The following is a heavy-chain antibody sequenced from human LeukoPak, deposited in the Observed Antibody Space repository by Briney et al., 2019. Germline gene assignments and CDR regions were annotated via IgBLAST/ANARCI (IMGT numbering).Heavy chain of an antibody. D-gene: IGHD2-8*02. J-gene: IGHJ4*02. CDR1: GFTFRSYA. V-gene: IGHV3-30-3*01. CDR2: ISYDGSNK. Sequence: GGSLRLSCAASGFTFRSYAMHWVRQAPGKGLEWVAVISYDGSNKYYADSVKGRFTISRDNSKNTLYLQMNTLRAEDTAVYYCAAAFGTGAPFEYWGQGTLVTVSS. CDR3: AAAFGTGAPFEY.